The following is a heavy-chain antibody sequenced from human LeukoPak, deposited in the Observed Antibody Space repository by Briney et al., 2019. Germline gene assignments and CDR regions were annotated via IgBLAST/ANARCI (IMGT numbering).Heavy chain of an antibody. V-gene: IGHV1-2*02. J-gene: IGHJ6*03. CDR2: IDPKSGGT. CDR3: ARSPNRQLVYFQYYYYMDV. D-gene: IGHD3-10*01. Sequence: GASVKVSCRTSGFTFNDYYIHWVRQAPGQGLEWMGWIDPKSGGTNYAQKFQGRVTVTRDTSRTTVFMELNRLRSDDTAVYYCARSPNRQLVYFQYYYYMDVWGKGTTVTVSS. CDR1: GFTFNDYY.